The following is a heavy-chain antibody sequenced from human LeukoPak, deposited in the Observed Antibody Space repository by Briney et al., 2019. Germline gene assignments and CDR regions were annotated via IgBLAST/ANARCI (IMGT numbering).Heavy chain of an antibody. D-gene: IGHD3-22*01. V-gene: IGHV4-39*01. CDR2: IYYSGST. J-gene: IGHJ6*03. Sequence: SETLSLTCTVSGGSISSSSYYWGWIRQPPGTGLEWIGSIYYSGSTYYNPSLKSRVTISVDTSKNQFSLKLSSVTAADTAVYYCARHCYDSSGYYHYYYYMDVWGKGTTVTISS. CDR1: GGSISSSSYY. CDR3: ARHCYDSSGYYHYYYYMDV.